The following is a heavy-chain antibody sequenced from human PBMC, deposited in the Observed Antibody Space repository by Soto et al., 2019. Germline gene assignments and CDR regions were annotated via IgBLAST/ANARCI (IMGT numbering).Heavy chain of an antibody. Sequence: GGSLRLSCAASGFTVSSNYMSWVRQAPGKGLEWVSVIYSGGSTYYADSVKGRFTISRDNSRNTLYLQMNSLRAEDTAVYYCAKEVTEAGKDYFDYWGRGTLVTVSS. CDR2: IYSGGST. V-gene: IGHV3-53*01. CDR3: AKEVTEAGKDYFDY. CDR1: GFTVSSNY. D-gene: IGHD6-19*01. J-gene: IGHJ4*02.